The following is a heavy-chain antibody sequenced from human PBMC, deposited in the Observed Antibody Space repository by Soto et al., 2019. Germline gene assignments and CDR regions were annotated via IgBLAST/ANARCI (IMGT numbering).Heavy chain of an antibody. CDR2: ISYDGSKQ. D-gene: IGHD6-19*01. CDR1: VFTFSSFA. V-gene: IGHV3-30-3*01. Sequence: GSLRVSCLASVFTFSSFALHWVHQAPGKGLEWVAVISYDGSKQYYADSVKGRLTISRDNSKNTLYLQMNSLRSEDTAVYYCARDHSIAVAGDFHYWGQGTLVTVSS. CDR3: ARDHSIAVAGDFHY. J-gene: IGHJ4*02.